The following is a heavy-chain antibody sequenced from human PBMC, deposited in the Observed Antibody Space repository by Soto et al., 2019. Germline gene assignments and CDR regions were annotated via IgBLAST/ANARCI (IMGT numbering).Heavy chain of an antibody. CDR1: GYTFTSYG. J-gene: IGHJ6*02. V-gene: IGHV1-18*01. CDR3: ARYGLDIVVVPADYGMDV. Sequence: ASVKVSCKASGYTFTSYGISWLRPAPGQGLEWMGLISAYNGNTNYAQKHQGRVTMTTDTTTSTAHMELRSLRSDDTAVYYCARYGLDIVVVPADYGMDVWGQGTTVTVSS. CDR2: ISAYNGNT. D-gene: IGHD2-2*03.